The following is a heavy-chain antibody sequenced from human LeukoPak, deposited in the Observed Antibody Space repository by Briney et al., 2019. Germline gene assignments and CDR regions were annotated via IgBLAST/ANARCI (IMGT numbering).Heavy chain of an antibody. V-gene: IGHV3-23*01. CDR3: AKDDKRGTSIFDY. Sequence: GRSLRLSCAASGFTFDDYAMHWVRQAPGKGLEWVSSISSSSTYIYYADSVKGRFTISRDNSKNTLYLQMNSLRAEDTAVYYCAKDDKRGTSIFDYWGQGTLVTVSS. D-gene: IGHD1-14*01. J-gene: IGHJ4*02. CDR2: ISSSSTYI. CDR1: GFTFDDYA.